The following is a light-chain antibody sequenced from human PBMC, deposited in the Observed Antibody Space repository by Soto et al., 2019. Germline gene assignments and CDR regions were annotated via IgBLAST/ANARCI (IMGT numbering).Light chain of an antibody. J-gene: IGKJ1*01. CDR1: QAVNTR. Sequence: EIVLTQSPATLSSFPGDRVTLSCRASQAVNTRLAWYQHKPGQAPRLLIYLASNRAGGVPARFSGSGFGTDFTLTISEVEPEDFAVYYCHQRQSWPRTFGQGTTVDIK. CDR2: LAS. CDR3: HQRQSWPRT. V-gene: IGKV3-11*01.